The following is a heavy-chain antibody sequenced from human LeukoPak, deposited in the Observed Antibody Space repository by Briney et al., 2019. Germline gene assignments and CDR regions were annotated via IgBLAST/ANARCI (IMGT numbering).Heavy chain of an antibody. CDR3: ARVLPDSEWGSYRYFDY. CDR1: GYSISSGYY. D-gene: IGHD3-16*02. J-gene: IGHJ4*02. V-gene: IGHV4-38-2*02. CDR2: IYNSGST. Sequence: DPSETLSLTCTVSGYSISSGYYWGWIRQAPGKGLEWIGSIYNSGSTYYNPSLKSRVTISVDTSKNQFSLKLSSVTAADTAVYYCARVLPDSEWGSYRYFDYWGQGTLVTVSS.